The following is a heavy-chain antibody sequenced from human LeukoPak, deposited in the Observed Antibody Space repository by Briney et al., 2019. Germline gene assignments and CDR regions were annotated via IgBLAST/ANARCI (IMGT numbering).Heavy chain of an antibody. CDR3: ARGGRGYSYGYRNFYFDY. D-gene: IGHD5-18*01. CDR2: IYYSGST. Sequence: SETLSLTCTVSGGSISSSSYYWGWIRQPPGKGLEWIGSIYYSGSTYYNPSLKSRVTISVDTSKNQFSLKLSSVTAADTAVYYCARGGRGYSYGYRNFYFDYWGQGTLVTVSS. V-gene: IGHV4-39*01. J-gene: IGHJ4*02. CDR1: GGSISSSSYY.